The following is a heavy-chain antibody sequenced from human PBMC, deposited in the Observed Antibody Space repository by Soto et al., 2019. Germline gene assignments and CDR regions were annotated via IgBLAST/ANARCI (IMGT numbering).Heavy chain of an antibody. V-gene: IGHV4-4*07. D-gene: IGHD4-17*01. CDR1: GASITSHY. CDR2: VYARGAT. Sequence: QVELQESGPGLVKPSETLSLTCSVSGASITSHYWSWIRQSAGEGLQWIGRVYARGATNYNPSLKSRVTISGDTSKNQFSLKLTSVTAADTAVYYCARSSGDAFFYYGMDVWGHGTTVTVSS. CDR3: ARSSGDAFFYYGMDV. J-gene: IGHJ6*02.